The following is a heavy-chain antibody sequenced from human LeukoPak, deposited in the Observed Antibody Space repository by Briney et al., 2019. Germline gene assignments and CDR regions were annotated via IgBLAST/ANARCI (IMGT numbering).Heavy chain of an antibody. V-gene: IGHV1-46*01. J-gene: IGHJ3*02. D-gene: IGHD3-16*01. Sequence: ASVKVSCKASGYTFTSDYMHWVRHAPGQGLEWMGIINPSGGGTSYAQKFQGRVTMTRDRSTSTVYMELSSLRSEDTAVYYCARGGEAFDMWREGTMVTVSS. CDR2: INPSGGGT. CDR3: ARGGEAFDM. CDR1: GYTFTSDY.